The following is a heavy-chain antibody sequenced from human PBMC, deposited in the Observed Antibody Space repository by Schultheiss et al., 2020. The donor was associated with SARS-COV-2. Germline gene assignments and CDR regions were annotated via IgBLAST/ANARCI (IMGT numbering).Heavy chain of an antibody. D-gene: IGHD3-3*01. Sequence: GGSLRLSCAASGFTFSSYAMSWVRQAPGKGLEWVSAISGSGGSTYYADSVKGRFTISRDNSKNTLYLQMNSLRAEDTAVYYCARDPLDFWSGSPSYWGQGTLVTVSS. CDR2: ISGSGGST. J-gene: IGHJ4*02. CDR1: GFTFSSYA. CDR3: ARDPLDFWSGSPSY. V-gene: IGHV3-23*01.